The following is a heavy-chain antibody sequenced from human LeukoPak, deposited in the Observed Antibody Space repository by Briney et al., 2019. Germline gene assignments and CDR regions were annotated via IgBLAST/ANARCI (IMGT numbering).Heavy chain of an antibody. CDR2: INHSGST. CDR1: GGSFSGYY. D-gene: IGHD3-10*01. CDR3: ARRAYYYGSGSYYTSLSGMDV. V-gene: IGHV4-34*01. J-gene: IGHJ6*02. Sequence: SVTLSLTCAVYGGSFSGYYWSWIRQPPGKGLEWIGEINHSGSTNYNPSLKSRVTISVDTSKNQFSLKLSSVTAADTAVYYCARRAYYYGSGSYYTSLSGMDVWGQGTTVTVSS.